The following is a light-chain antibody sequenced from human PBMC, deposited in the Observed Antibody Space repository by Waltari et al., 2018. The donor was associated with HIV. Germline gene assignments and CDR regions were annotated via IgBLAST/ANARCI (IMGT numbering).Light chain of an antibody. CDR1: QTISSY. J-gene: IGKJ2*01. Sequence: IQMTQSPSSLSASVGDRVTITCRASQTISSYLNWYQQKLGKAPNLLIYAASRLQSGVPSRFSGSESGTDFTLNISSLQPEDFATYYCQQSYSTPYTFGQRTKLEIK. CDR2: AAS. CDR3: QQSYSTPYT. V-gene: IGKV1-39*01.